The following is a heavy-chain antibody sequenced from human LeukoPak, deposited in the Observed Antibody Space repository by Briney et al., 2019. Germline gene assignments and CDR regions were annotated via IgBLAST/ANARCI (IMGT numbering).Heavy chain of an antibody. CDR3: ARTFRGAYDY. Sequence: PGGSLRLSCAASGFAVSSHYMSWVRQAPGKGLEWVSVIYNDDRAYYADSVKDRFTISRDNSKNMLFLQMNSLRGEDTAVYHCARTFRGAYDYWGQGTLVTVSS. CDR2: IYNDDRA. V-gene: IGHV3-66*01. CDR1: GFAVSSHY. D-gene: IGHD1-26*01. J-gene: IGHJ4*02.